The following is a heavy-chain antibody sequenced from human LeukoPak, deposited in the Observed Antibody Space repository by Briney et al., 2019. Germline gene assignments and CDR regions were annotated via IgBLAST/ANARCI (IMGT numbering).Heavy chain of an antibody. CDR1: GFTVSSNY. V-gene: IGHV3-53*04. D-gene: IGHD1-7*01. CDR2: IYSGGST. Sequence: GGSLRLSCAASGFTVSSNYMSWVRQAPGEGLEWVSVIYSGGSTYYADSVKGRFTISRHNYKNTLYVKMNSLRAADTAVYYCARWNLVSRGFDYWGQGTLVTVSS. CDR3: ARWNLVSRGFDY. J-gene: IGHJ4*02.